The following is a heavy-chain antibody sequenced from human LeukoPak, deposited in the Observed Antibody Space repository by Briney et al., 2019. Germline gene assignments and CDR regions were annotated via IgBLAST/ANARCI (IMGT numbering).Heavy chain of an antibody. CDR2: INHSGST. CDR1: GGSFSGYY. V-gene: IGHV4-34*01. J-gene: IGHJ4*02. D-gene: IGHD2-15*01. CDR3: ARGPIAAERSTSKRAATYDY. Sequence: SETLSLTCAVYGGSFSGYYWSWIRQPPGKGLEWIGEINHSGSTNYNPSPKSRVTTSVDTSKNQFSLKLSSVTAADTAVYYCARGPIAAERSTSKRAATYDYWGQGTLVTVSS.